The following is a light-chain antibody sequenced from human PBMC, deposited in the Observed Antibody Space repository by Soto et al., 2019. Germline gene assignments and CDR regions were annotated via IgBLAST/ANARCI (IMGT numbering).Light chain of an antibody. CDR1: SGNVGAGYD. V-gene: IGLV1-40*01. Sequence: QSVLTQPPSVSGAPGRRVTVSCTGGSGNVGAGYDVHGDQQLTGTAPKLLSYTNTNAPSVFPDRLSASKSGTSASLDLTGLQAEDEADYHCQSYDSSLSRYVFGAGTKVTVL. J-gene: IGLJ1*01. CDR2: TNT. CDR3: QSYDSSLSRYV.